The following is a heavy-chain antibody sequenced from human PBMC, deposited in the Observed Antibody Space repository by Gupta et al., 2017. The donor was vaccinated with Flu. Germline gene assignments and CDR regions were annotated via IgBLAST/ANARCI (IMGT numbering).Heavy chain of an antibody. Sequence: EVQLVESGGGLVQPGGSLRLSCAASGFTFSSYSMNWVRQAPGKGLEWVSYISSSSSTIYYADSVKGRFTISRDNAKNSLYLQMNSLRDEDTAVYYCARGWGDYYDILTGYIWGQGTLVTVSS. D-gene: IGHD3-9*01. CDR3: ARGWGDYYDILTGYI. CDR1: GFTFSSYS. J-gene: IGHJ4*02. CDR2: ISSSSSTI. V-gene: IGHV3-48*02.